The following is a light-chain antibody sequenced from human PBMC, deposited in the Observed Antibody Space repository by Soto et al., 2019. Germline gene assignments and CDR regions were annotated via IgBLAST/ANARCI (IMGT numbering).Light chain of an antibody. Sequence: EIVLTQSPATLSLSPRDRATLSCRASQSVSSYLAWYQQKPGRTPRLLIYDASNRATGIPARFSGSGSGTDFTLTISSLEPEDFAVYYCQQRSNWPPITFGQGTRLEIK. CDR1: QSVSSY. CDR2: DAS. CDR3: QQRSNWPPIT. V-gene: IGKV3-11*01. J-gene: IGKJ5*01.